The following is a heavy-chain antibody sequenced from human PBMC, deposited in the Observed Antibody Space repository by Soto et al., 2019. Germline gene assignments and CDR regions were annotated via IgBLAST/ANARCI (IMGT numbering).Heavy chain of an antibody. CDR3: ARDYGNSWIDGDFLNN. V-gene: IGHV1-18*01. CDR1: GFTFTSYG. D-gene: IGHD6-13*01. Sequence: QVQLVQSGTEVKNPGASVKVSCKTSGFTFTSYGFSWLRQARGQGLEWMGWISAYNGATKYAQKFQGRVTMTTDTSTNTAYIEVRSLTSDDTAVYYCARDYGNSWIDGDFLNNWGRGTLVTVSS. J-gene: IGHJ4*02. CDR2: ISAYNGAT.